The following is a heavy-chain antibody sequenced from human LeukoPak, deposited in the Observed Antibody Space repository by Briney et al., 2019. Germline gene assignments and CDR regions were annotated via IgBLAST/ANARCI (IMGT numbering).Heavy chain of an antibody. Sequence: SETLSLTCTVSGGSISSYYWSWIRQPPGKRLKWIGYIYYSGSTNYNPSLKSRVTISVDTSKNQFSLKLSSVTAADTAVYYCARVGYSYGQFDYWGQGTLVTVSS. V-gene: IGHV4-59*01. CDR2: IYYSGST. D-gene: IGHD5-18*01. CDR1: GGSISSYY. J-gene: IGHJ4*02. CDR3: ARVGYSYGQFDY.